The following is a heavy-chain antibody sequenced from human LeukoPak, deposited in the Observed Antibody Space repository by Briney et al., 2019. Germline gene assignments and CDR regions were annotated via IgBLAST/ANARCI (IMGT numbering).Heavy chain of an antibody. D-gene: IGHD3-9*01. CDR1: GFTFSSYS. CDR3: ARSNTEKGLYYLDHRAQNNYFDY. CDR2: ISSSGSTI. J-gene: IGHJ4*02. V-gene: IGHV3-48*04. Sequence: PGGSLRLSCAASGFTFSSYSMNWVRQAPGKGLEWVSYISSSGSTIYYADSVKGRFTISRDNTKNSLYLQMNSLRAEDTAVYYCARSNTEKGLYYLDHRAQNNYFDYWGQGTLVTVSS.